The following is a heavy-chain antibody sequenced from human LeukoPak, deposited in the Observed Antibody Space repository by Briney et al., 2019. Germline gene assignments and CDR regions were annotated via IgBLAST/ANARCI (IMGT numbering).Heavy chain of an antibody. D-gene: IGHD6-19*01. CDR3: AKDPGEAVARPPPDY. CDR2: ISGSGGST. V-gene: IGHV3-23*01. Sequence: GGSLRLSCAASGFIFSSYAISWVRQAPGKGLEWVSAISGSGGSTYYADSVKGRFTISRDNSKNTLYLQMKSLRAEDTAVYYCAKDPGEAVARPPPDYWGQGTLVTVSS. CDR1: GFIFSSYA. J-gene: IGHJ4*02.